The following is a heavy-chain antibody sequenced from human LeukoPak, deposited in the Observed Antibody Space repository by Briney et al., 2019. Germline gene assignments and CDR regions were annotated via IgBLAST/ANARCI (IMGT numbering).Heavy chain of an antibody. CDR1: GGSISRNDYY. J-gene: IGHJ4*02. Sequence: SETPSLTCTVSGGSISRNDYYWGWIRQPPGKGLEWIGSIYYSGSTYYNPSLKSRVTISVDTSKNQFSLKLSSVTAADTAVYYCAREVGVEWLSPAYTPLDYWGQGTLVTVSS. CDR3: AREVGVEWLSPAYTPLDY. D-gene: IGHD3-3*01. V-gene: IGHV4-39*07. CDR2: IYYSGST.